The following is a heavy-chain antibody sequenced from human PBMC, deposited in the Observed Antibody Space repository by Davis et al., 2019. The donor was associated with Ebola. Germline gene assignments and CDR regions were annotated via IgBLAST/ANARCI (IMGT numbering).Heavy chain of an antibody. D-gene: IGHD3-10*01. CDR2: IRSTANSYAT. CDR3: TALITMVRGVAPDYYYGMDV. V-gene: IGHV3-73*01. Sequence: GGSLRLSCAASGFTFSGSAMHWVRQASGKGLEWVGRIRSTANSYATAYAASVKGRFTISRDDSKNTAYLQMNSLKTEDTAVYYCTALITMVRGVAPDYYYGMDVWGQGTTVTVSS. J-gene: IGHJ6*02. CDR1: GFTFSGSA.